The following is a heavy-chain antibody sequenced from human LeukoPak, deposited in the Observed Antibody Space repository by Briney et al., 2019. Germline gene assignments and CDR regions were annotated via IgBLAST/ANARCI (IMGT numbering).Heavy chain of an antibody. CDR1: GGTFSSYA. Sequence: ASVKVSCKASGGTFSSYAISWVRQAPGQGLEWMGRIIPILGIANYAQKFQGRVTITADKSTSTVYMELSSLRSEDTAVYYCATDWNYATVGYWGQGTLVTVSS. CDR3: ATDWNYATVGY. J-gene: IGHJ4*02. CDR2: IIPILGIA. V-gene: IGHV1-69*04. D-gene: IGHD1-7*01.